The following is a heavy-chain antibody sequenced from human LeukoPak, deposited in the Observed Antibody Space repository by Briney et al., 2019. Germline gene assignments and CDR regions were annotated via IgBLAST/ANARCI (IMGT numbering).Heavy chain of an antibody. V-gene: IGHV3-30*14. D-gene: IGHD6-19*01. CDR3: ARESGYSSGWYEGYFDY. J-gene: IGHJ4*02. CDR2: ISYDGSNK. CDR1: GFTFSSYA. Sequence: QAGGSLRLSCAASGFTFSSYAMHWVRQAPGKGLEWVAVISYDGSNKYYADSVKGRFTISRDNSKNTLYLQMNSLRAEDTAVYYCARESGYSSGWYEGYFDYWGQGTLVTVSS.